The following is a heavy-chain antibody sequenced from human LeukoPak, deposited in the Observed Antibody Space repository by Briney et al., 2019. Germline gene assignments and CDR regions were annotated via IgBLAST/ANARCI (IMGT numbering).Heavy chain of an antibody. CDR1: GFILSSYA. V-gene: IGHV3-23*01. CDR3: APRAQK. Sequence: GGSLRLSCAASGFILSSYAMSWVRQAPGKGLEWVSGISAIGGSTSYAGSVKGRFTISRDNSKNTLYLQMNSLRAEDTAVYYCAPRAQKWGQGTLVTVSS. CDR2: ISAIGGST. J-gene: IGHJ4*02.